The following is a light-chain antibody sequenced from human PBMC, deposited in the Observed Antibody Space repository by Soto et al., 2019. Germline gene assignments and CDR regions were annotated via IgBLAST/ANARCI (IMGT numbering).Light chain of an antibody. V-gene: IGKV3-15*01. CDR3: QQYNKWPPYT. CDR2: GAS. Sequence: EIVMTQSPANLSVSPGERATLSCRASQSVSSNLAWYQQKPGQGPRLLIYGASTRATSIPARFSGSGSGTDFTLTINSLQSEDFAGYYCQQYNKWPPYTFGQGTKLEIK. CDR1: QSVSSN. J-gene: IGKJ2*01.